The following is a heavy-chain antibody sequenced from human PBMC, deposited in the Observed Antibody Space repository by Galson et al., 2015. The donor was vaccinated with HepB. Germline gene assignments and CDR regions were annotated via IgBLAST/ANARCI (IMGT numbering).Heavy chain of an antibody. Sequence: SLRLSCAASGFTFSSYAMSWVRQAPGKGLEWVSAISGSGGSTYYADSVKGRFTISRDNSKNTLYLQMNSLRAEDTAVYYCAKFVTPRGHYGSGSYYNGYYYGMDVWGQGTTVTVSS. V-gene: IGHV3-23*01. J-gene: IGHJ6*02. CDR2: ISGSGGST. CDR1: GFTFSSYA. D-gene: IGHD3-10*01. CDR3: AKFVTPRGHYGSGSYYNGYYYGMDV.